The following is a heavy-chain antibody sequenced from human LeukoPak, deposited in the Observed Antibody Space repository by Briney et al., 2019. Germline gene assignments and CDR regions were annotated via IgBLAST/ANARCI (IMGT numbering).Heavy chain of an antibody. Sequence: PGGSLRLSCAASGFTVSSKYMSWVRQAPGQGLEWVSVVYSSGSTYYADSVKGRFTISRDNSKNTLSLQMNSLRAEDTAVYYCATSLASARAAGYYFDYWGQGTLVTVSS. CDR1: GFTVSSKY. V-gene: IGHV3-66*01. J-gene: IGHJ4*02. CDR2: VYSSGST. CDR3: ATSLASARAAGYYFDY. D-gene: IGHD6-6*01.